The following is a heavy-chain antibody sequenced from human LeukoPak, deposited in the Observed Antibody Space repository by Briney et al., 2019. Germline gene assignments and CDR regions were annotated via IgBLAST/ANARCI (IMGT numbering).Heavy chain of an antibody. D-gene: IGHD3/OR15-3a*01. CDR3: ARIATTSDFWNGHSYYVDV. CDR1: GGSINNYY. V-gene: IGHV4-59*01. J-gene: IGHJ6*03. CDR2: IYYSGSSGST. Sequence: PSETLSLTCTVSGGSINNYYWSWIRQPPGKGLEWIGYIYYSGSSGSTNYNPSLKSRVTISVDTSKNQFSLKLNSVTAADTAVYYCARIATTSDFWNGHSYYVDVWGKGTTVTVSS.